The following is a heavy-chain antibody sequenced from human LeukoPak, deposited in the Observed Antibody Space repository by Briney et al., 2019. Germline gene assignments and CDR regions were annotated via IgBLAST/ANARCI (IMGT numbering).Heavy chain of an antibody. CDR2: IIHSGST. V-gene: IGHV4-34*01. J-gene: IGHJ5*02. Sequence: SETLFLTCTVYGGSFSGYYWNWIRQPPGKGLEWIGEIIHSGSTNYNPSLKSRVTISVDTSKNQFSLKLSSVTAADTAVYFCARGTQQLYDWFDPWGQGTLVTVSS. D-gene: IGHD6-13*01. CDR3: ARGTQQLYDWFDP. CDR1: GGSFSGYY.